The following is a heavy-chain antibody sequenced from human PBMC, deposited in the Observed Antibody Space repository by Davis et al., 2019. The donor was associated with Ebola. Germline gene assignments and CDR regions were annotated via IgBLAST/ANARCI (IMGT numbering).Heavy chain of an antibody. CDR1: GYTFTSYG. V-gene: IGHV1-18*01. Sequence: ASVLVSCKASGYTFTSYGISWVRQAPGQGLVWMGWISAYNGNTNYAQKLQGRVTMTTDTSTSTAYIELRSLRSDDTAVYYCARYDYGDYVYYYYGMDVWGQGTTVTVSS. CDR2: ISAYNGNT. D-gene: IGHD4-17*01. J-gene: IGHJ6*02. CDR3: ARYDYGDYVYYYYGMDV.